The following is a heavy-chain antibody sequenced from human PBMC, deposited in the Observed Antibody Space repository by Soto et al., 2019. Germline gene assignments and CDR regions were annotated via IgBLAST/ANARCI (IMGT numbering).Heavy chain of an antibody. V-gene: IGHV1-18*01. J-gene: IGHJ3*01. CDR3: ARVKVPAAILGAFDL. CDR1: GYTFSTYG. D-gene: IGHD2-2*02. Sequence: QVQLVQSGAEMKKPGASVEVSCKASGYTFSTYGITWVRQAPGQGLDWMGWINPLKGDTNSAARFQDRVTMTTDTSTRTAYMELRSLRSDDTAVYYCARVKVPAAILGAFDLWGQGTLVTVAS. CDR2: INPLKGDT.